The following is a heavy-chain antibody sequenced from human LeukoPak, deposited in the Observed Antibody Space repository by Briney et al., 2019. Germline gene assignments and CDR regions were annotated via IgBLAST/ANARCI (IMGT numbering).Heavy chain of an antibody. Sequence: GSLRLSCAASGFTFSTYAMSWVRQAPGKGLEWVANIKQDGSQKYYVDSVKGRFTISRDNAKNSLYLQMDSLGVDDTAVYFCARIQRDTTMVDCWGQGTLVTVSS. CDR2: IKQDGSQK. J-gene: IGHJ4*02. V-gene: IGHV3-7*05. D-gene: IGHD5-18*01. CDR3: ARIQRDTTMVDC. CDR1: GFTFSTYA.